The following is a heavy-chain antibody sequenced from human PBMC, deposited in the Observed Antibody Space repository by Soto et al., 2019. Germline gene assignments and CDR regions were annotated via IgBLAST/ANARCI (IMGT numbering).Heavy chain of an antibody. V-gene: IGHV4-30-2*01. J-gene: IGHJ4*02. CDR1: GGSISSGGYS. CDR3: ARVPAY. Sequence: SETLSLTCAVSGGSISSGGYSWSWIRQPPGKGLEWIGYMYHGGSTYYNPSLKSRVTISIDRSKNQFSLKLSSVTAADTAVYYCARVPAYWGQGILVTVSS. D-gene: IGHD2-2*01. CDR2: MYHGGST.